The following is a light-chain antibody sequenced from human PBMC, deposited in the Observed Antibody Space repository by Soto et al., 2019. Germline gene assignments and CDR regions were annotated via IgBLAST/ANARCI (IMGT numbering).Light chain of an antibody. J-gene: IGLJ1*01. CDR2: DVN. Sequence: QSALTQPPSASGSPGQSVTISCTGSSSDVGGYNYVSWYQQHPGKAPKLMIYDVNKRPSGVPDRVSGSKSGNAASLTVSGLQAEDEADYYCSSYAGNNNVVFGTGTKLTVL. CDR1: SSDVGGYNY. V-gene: IGLV2-8*01. CDR3: SSYAGNNNVV.